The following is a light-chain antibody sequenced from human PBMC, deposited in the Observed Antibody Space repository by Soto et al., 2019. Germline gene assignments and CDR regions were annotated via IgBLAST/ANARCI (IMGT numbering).Light chain of an antibody. J-gene: IGLJ1*01. CDR3: NSFTTSSTDV. Sequence: QSVLTQPHSVSGSPGQSVTISCTGTSVDVGAYDFVSWYQQHPGKAPKLLIYVVSGRPSGVPHRFSGSKSGNAASLTISGLQAEDEADYYCNSFTTSSTDVFGTGTKVTVL. V-gene: IGLV2-11*01. CDR2: VVS. CDR1: SVDVGAYDF.